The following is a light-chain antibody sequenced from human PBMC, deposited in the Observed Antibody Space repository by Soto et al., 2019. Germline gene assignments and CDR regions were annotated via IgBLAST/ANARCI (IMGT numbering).Light chain of an antibody. CDR1: QSVGNN. CDR3: QQYNNWPLWT. Sequence: EVVLAQSPATLPLSSFAGDTAXLTSSQSVGNNLAWYQQRPGQPPRLLIYGASTRDTGVPTRFSGSGSGTEFTLTITSLQSEDFAVYYCQQYNNWPLWTFGQGTKV. J-gene: IGKJ1*01. CDR2: GAS. V-gene: IGKV3D-15*01.